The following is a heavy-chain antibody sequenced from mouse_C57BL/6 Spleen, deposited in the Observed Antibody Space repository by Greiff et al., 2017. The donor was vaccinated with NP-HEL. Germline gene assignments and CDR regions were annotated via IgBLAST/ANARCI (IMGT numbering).Heavy chain of an antibody. J-gene: IGHJ3*01. D-gene: IGHD2-2*01. CDR2: ISDGGSYT. Sequence: EVKVEESGGGLVKPGGSLQLSCAASGFTFSSYAMSWVRQTPEKRLEWVATISDGGSYTYSPPDVQGRFTISRDNAKNNLYLQMSHLKAEDTAMYYGARDGDYGSWFAYWGQGTLVTVSA. CDR1: GFTFSSYA. V-gene: IGHV5-4*01. CDR3: ARDGDYGSWFAY.